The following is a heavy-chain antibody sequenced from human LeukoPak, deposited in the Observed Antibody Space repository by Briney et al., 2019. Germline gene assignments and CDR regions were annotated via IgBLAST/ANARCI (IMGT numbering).Heavy chain of an antibody. CDR1: GGSISSSSYY. V-gene: IGHV4-39*01. D-gene: IGHD2-2*01. CDR2: IYYSGST. Sequence: SETLSLTCTVSGGSISSSSYYWGWIRQPPGMGLERIGSIYYSGSTYYNPSLKSRVTVSVDTSKNQFSLKLSSVTAADTAVYYCARTRDIVVVPAAEDWGQRTLVTVSS. J-gene: IGHJ4*02. CDR3: ARTRDIVVVPAAED.